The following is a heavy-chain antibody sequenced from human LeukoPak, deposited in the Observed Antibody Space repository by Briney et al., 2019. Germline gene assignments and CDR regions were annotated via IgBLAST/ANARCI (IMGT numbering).Heavy chain of an antibody. V-gene: IGHV4-59*08. Sequence: PSETLSLTCTVSGGSISTYYWSWIRQPPGKGLEWIGYVYYSGSTSYNPSLKSRVIISVDTSKNEFSLNVSSVTAADTAVYYCARHYGYSYGPDYLGQGTLVTVSS. CDR3: ARHYGYSYGPDY. CDR1: GGSISTYY. J-gene: IGHJ4*02. CDR2: VYYSGST. D-gene: IGHD5-18*01.